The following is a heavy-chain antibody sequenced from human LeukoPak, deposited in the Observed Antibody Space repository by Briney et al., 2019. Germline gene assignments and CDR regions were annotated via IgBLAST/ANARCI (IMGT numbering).Heavy chain of an antibody. J-gene: IGHJ4*02. CDR3: IRSVSDGSGYYRVLEY. V-gene: IGHV3-23*01. CDR2: ISGSGGST. D-gene: IGHD3-22*01. CDR1: GFTFSSYA. Sequence: PGGSLILSCAASGFTFSSYAMSWVRQAPGKGLEWVSAISGSGGSTYYADSVKGRLTMSRDNAKNTLYLHINSLRAEDTAIYYCIRSVSDGSGYYRVLEYWGQGTLVTVSS.